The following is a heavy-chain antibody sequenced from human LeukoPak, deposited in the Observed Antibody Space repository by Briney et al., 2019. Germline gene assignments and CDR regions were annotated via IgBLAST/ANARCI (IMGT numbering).Heavy chain of an antibody. D-gene: IGHD4-17*01. CDR2: MSPNSGDT. Sequence: ASVKVSCKASGYTFTSYGISWVRHATGQGLEWMGWMSPNSGDTGYAQKFQGRVTMTRDTSISTAFMELTSLRSEDTAVYYCALPMTTVTHFDYWGQGTLVTVSS. J-gene: IGHJ4*02. CDR3: ALPMTTVTHFDY. V-gene: IGHV1-8*02. CDR1: GYTFTSYG.